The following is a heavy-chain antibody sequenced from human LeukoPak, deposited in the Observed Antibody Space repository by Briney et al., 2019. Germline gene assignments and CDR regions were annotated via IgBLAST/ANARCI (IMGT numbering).Heavy chain of an antibody. CDR1: GGSISSSY. CDR2: IRHSGNT. V-gene: IGHV4-59*01. J-gene: IGHJ3*01. D-gene: IGHD2-21*01. Sequence: SETLSLTCTVSGGSISSSYWSWIRQSPGKGLEWIGYIRHSGNTNSSPPLKSRVTISVDTPKNQFSLNLNSVTAADTAMYYCVRWQYCGGNCFFSAFDVWGQGKMVTVSS. CDR3: VRWQYCGGNCFFSAFDV.